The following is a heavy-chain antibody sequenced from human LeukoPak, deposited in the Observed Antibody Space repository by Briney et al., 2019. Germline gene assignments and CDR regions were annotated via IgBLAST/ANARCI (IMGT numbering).Heavy chain of an antibody. V-gene: IGHV3-21*01. Sequence: GGSLRLSCAASGFTFSSYSMNWVRQAPGKGLEWVSSISSSSSYIYYADSVKGRLTISRDNAKNSLYLQMNSLRAEDTAVYYCARHVVAVGFDYWGQGTLVTVSS. D-gene: IGHD3-22*01. CDR1: GFTFSSYS. CDR2: ISSSSSYI. CDR3: ARHVVAVGFDY. J-gene: IGHJ4*02.